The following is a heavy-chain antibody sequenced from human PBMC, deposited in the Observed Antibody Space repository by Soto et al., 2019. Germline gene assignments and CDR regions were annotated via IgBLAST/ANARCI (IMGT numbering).Heavy chain of an antibody. D-gene: IGHD2-15*01. CDR2: IYYSGST. Sequence: SETLSLTCTVSGGSISSYYWSWIRQPPGKGLEWIGYIYYSGSTNYNPSLKSRVTIPVDTSKNQFSLKLSSVTAADTAVYYCASSGGNTDFFDYWGQGTLVTAPQ. CDR3: ASSGGNTDFFDY. V-gene: IGHV4-59*01. CDR1: GGSISSYY. J-gene: IGHJ4*02.